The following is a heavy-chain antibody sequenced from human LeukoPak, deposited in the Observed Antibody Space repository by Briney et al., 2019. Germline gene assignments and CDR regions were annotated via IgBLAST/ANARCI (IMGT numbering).Heavy chain of an antibody. CDR3: ARAPSSHPIGPITIFGVVIPPYFDY. V-gene: IGHV1-69*13. J-gene: IGHJ4*02. Sequence: SVRVSCRASGGTFSSYAISWVRQAPGQGLEWMGGIIPIFGTANYAQKLQGRVTITADESTSTAYMELSSLRSEDTAVYYCARAPSSHPIGPITIFGVVIPPYFDYWGQGTLVTVSS. CDR2: IIPIFGTA. D-gene: IGHD3-3*01. CDR1: GGTFSSYA.